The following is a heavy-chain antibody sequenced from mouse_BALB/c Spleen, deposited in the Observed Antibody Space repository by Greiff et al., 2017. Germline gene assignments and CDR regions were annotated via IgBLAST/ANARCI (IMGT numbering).Heavy chain of an antibody. CDR2: IDTSDSYT. Sequence: VQLQQSGAELVMPGASVKMSCKASGYTFTDYWMHWVKQRPGQGLEWIGAIDTSDSYTSYNQKFKGKATLTVDESSSTAYMQLSSLTSEDSAVYYCNGNYYAMDYWGQGTSVTVSS. CDR1: GYTFTDYW. J-gene: IGHJ4*01. D-gene: IGHD2-1*01. V-gene: IGHV1-69*01. CDR3: NGNYYAMDY.